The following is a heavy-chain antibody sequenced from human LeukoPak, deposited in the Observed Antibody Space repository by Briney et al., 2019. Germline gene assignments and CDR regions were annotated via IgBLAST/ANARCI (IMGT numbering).Heavy chain of an antibody. D-gene: IGHD1-26*01. CDR1: GYTFTSYY. J-gene: IGHJ6*02. V-gene: IGHV1-46*01. CDR3: ARMWELGPLYYGMDV. CDR2: INPSGGST. Sequence: GASVKVSCKASGYTFTSYYMHWVRQAPGQGLEWMGIINPSGGSTSYAQKFQGRVTMTRDTSTSTVYMELSSLRSEDTAVYYCARMWELGPLYYGMDVWGQGTTVTVSS.